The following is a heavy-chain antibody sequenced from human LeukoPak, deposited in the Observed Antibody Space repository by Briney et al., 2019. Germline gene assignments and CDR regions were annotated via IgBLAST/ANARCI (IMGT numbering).Heavy chain of an antibody. D-gene: IGHD6-19*01. J-gene: IGHJ6*03. CDR2: ISSSSSTI. CDR3: AKEGSSGWYAHYYYYMDV. V-gene: IGHV3-48*01. CDR1: GFTFSSYS. Sequence: GGSLRLSCAASGFTFSSYSMNWVRQAPGKGLEWVSYISSSSSTIYYADSVKGRFTISRDNSKNTLYLQMNSLRAEDTAVYYCAKEGSSGWYAHYYYYMDVWGKGTTVTISS.